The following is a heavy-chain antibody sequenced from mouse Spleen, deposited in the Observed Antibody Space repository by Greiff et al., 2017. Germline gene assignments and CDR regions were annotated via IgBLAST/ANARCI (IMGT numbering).Heavy chain of an antibody. D-gene: IGHD6-1*01. CDR1: GYTFTSYW. V-gene: IGHV1-50*01. Sequence: QVQLQQPGAELVKPGASVKLSCKASGYTFTSYWMQWVKQRPGQGLEWIGEIDPSDSYTNYNQKFKGKATLTVDTSSSTAYMQLSSLTSEDSAVYYCARRWPPDYWGQGTTLTVSS. CDR2: IDPSDSYT. CDR3: ARRWPPDY. J-gene: IGHJ2*01.